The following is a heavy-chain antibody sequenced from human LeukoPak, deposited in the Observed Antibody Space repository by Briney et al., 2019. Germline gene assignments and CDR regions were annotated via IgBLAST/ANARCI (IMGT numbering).Heavy chain of an antibody. CDR3: AREGWERDGIHDAFDI. CDR1: GFTFSNNY. J-gene: IGHJ3*02. Sequence: GGSLRLSCAASGFTFSNNYMSWVRQAPGKGLEWVANTNQHGTEKYYVDSVKGRFTISRDNAKSLLYLQMNSLRADDTAVYYCAREGWERDGIHDAFDIWGQGTMVTVSS. D-gene: IGHD1-26*01. V-gene: IGHV3-7*01. CDR2: TNQHGTEK.